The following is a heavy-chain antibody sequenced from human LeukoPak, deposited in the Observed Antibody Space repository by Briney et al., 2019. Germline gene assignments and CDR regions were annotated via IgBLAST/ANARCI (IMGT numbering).Heavy chain of an antibody. V-gene: IGHV4-59*08. J-gene: IGHJ6*02. D-gene: IGHD2-2*01. CDR1: GGSISSYY. CDR3: ARSRDIVVVPAAIDYYYGMGV. Sequence: SETLSLTCTVSGGSISSYYWSWIRQPPGKGLEWIGYIYYSGSTNYNPSLKSRVTISVDTSKNQFSLKLSSVTAADTAVYYCARSRDIVVVPAAIDYYYGMGVWGQGTTVTVSS. CDR2: IYYSGST.